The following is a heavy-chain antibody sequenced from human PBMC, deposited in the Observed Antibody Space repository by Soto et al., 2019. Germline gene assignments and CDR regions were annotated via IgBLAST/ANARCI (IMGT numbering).Heavy chain of an antibody. V-gene: IGHV4-31*03. CDR1: GGSISSGGYY. CDR3: ARVGGINWFDP. D-gene: IGHD1-20*01. Sequence: QVQLQESGPGLVKPSQTLSLTCTVSGGSISSGGYYWSWIRQHPGKGLEWIGYIYYSGSTYYNPSPQGRVNMSVDQSKNPFSLKPSSVTAADTAVYYCARVGGINWFDPWGQGTLVTVSS. J-gene: IGHJ5*02. CDR2: IYYSGST.